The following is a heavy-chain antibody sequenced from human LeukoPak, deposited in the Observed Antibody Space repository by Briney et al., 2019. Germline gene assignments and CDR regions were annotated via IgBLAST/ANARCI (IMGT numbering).Heavy chain of an antibody. Sequence: GGSLGLSCTASGFRFSDYGMHWVRQGTGEGLEWVSGIGDAGATFYPGSVKGRFTISRENAKNSLYLQMNSLRVGDTAVYYCARAVAGTDNSVDILVQGTMVTVSS. D-gene: IGHD6-19*01. V-gene: IGHV3-13*04. CDR2: IGDAGAT. CDR1: GFRFSDYG. CDR3: ARAVAGTDNSVDI. J-gene: IGHJ3*02.